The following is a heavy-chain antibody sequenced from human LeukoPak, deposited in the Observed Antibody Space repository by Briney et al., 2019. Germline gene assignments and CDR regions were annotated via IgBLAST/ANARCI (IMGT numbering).Heavy chain of an antibody. CDR3: ARDVWGDYYDSSGKGRG. V-gene: IGHV1-2*02. J-gene: IGHJ4*02. D-gene: IGHD3-22*01. CDR2: INPNNGGT. Sequence: ASVKVSCKASGYTFTGYFIHWVRQAPGQGLEWMGWINPNNGGTKYAQKFQDRVTMTRDTSISTAYMELSRLRSDDTAVYYCARDVWGDYYDSSGKGRGWGQGTLVTVSS. CDR1: GYTFTGYF.